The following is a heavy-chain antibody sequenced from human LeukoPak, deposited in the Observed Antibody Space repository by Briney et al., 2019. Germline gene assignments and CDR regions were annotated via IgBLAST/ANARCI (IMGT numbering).Heavy chain of an antibody. J-gene: IGHJ6*02. D-gene: IGHD2-15*01. V-gene: IGHV3-23*01. CDR1: GFTFSSYA. CDR3: AREGCSGGSCYSRGYYYYGMDV. Sequence: GGSLRLSCAASGFTFSSYAMSWVRQAPGKGLEWVSAISGSGGSTYYADSVKGRFTISRDNSKNTLYLQMNSLRAEDTAVYYCAREGCSGGSCYSRGYYYYGMDVWGQGTTVTVSS. CDR2: ISGSGGST.